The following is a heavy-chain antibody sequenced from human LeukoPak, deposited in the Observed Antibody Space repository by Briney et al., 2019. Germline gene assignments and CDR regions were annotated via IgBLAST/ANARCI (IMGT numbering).Heavy chain of an antibody. CDR3: ARVGRCSSTSCYAGYDSSGYYYVNAFDI. CDR2: INPNSGGT. Sequence: ASVKVSSKASGDTFTSYRISWVRQAPGQGLEWMGRINPNSGGTNYAQKFQGRVTMTRDTSIRTAYMELSSLRSDDTAVYYCARVGRCSSTSCYAGYDSSGYYYVNAFDIWGQGTMVTVSS. V-gene: IGHV1-2*06. J-gene: IGHJ3*02. CDR1: GDTFTSYR. D-gene: IGHD2-2*01.